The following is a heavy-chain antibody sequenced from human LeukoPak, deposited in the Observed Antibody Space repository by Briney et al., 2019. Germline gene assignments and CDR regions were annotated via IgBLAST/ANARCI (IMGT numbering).Heavy chain of an antibody. Sequence: GGSLRLSCAASGFTVSSNYMNWVRQAPGKGLEWVSSISSSSSYIYYADSVKGRFTISRDNAKNSLYLQMNSLRAEDTAVYYCARDDSADYWGQGTLVTVSS. CDR3: ARDDSADY. V-gene: IGHV3-21*01. J-gene: IGHJ4*02. CDR2: ISSSSSYI. CDR1: GFTVSSNY. D-gene: IGHD2-21*01.